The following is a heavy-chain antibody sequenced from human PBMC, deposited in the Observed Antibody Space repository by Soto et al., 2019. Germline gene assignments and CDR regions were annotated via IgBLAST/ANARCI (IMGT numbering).Heavy chain of an antibody. J-gene: IGHJ4*02. Sequence: HGDSLKISCKGSGYSFTSYWIAWVLQMPGKGLEWMGIIYRGDSDIRYSPSFQGQVTMSTDKSISTAYLQWDSLKASDTAMYYCATVGPSYVSFDYWGQGTLVTVSS. V-gene: IGHV5-51*01. CDR3: ATVGPSYVSFDY. D-gene: IGHD1-26*01. CDR1: GYSFTSYW. CDR2: IYRGDSDI.